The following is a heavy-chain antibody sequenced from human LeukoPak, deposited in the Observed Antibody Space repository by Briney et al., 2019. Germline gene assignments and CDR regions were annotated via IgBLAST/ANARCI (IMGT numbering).Heavy chain of an antibody. Sequence: PGKSLRLSCAASGFTFSNYAMHWVRQAPGKGLEWVAVTSYDESNKYYADSVKGRFTISRDSSKKTLYLQMNSLRAEDTSVYYCARGIQPPKYYGSGSDTFDIWGQGTMVTVSS. D-gene: IGHD3-10*01. CDR3: ARGIQPPKYYGSGSDTFDI. CDR1: GFTFSNYA. CDR2: TSYDESNK. V-gene: IGHV3-30*04. J-gene: IGHJ3*02.